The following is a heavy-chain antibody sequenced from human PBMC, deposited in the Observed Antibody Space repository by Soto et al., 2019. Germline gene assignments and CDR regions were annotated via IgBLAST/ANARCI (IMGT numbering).Heavy chain of an antibody. Sequence: QVQLRQWGAGLLKPSETLSLTCAVYGGSFSGYQWSWIRQTPGKGLEWIGEINDSGNINYNPSLKSRVTILVDTAKKQISLKLSSVTAADTAVYYCARGLIVWFGELSRRGGYYYYMDVWGKGTTVTVSS. CDR2: INDSGNI. V-gene: IGHV4-34*01. CDR3: ARGLIVWFGELSRRGGYYYYMDV. CDR1: GGSFSGYQ. D-gene: IGHD3-10*01. J-gene: IGHJ6*03.